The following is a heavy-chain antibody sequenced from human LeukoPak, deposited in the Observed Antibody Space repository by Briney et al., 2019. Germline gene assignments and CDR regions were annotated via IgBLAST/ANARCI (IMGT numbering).Heavy chain of an antibody. Sequence: LSLTCTVSGGSISSGGYYWSWVRQAPGKGLEWVSAISGSGGSTYYADSVKGRFTISRDNSKNTLYLQMNSLRAEDTAVYYCAKDWGNEYVFDYWGRGTLVTVSS. V-gene: IGHV3-23*01. J-gene: IGHJ4*02. CDR2: ISGSGGST. D-gene: IGHD3-16*01. CDR1: GGSISSGGYY. CDR3: AKDWGNEYVFDY.